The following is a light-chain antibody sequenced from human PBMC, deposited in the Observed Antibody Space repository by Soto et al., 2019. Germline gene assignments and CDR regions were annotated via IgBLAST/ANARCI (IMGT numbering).Light chain of an antibody. CDR3: QQYKNWPPWT. V-gene: IGKV3-15*01. J-gene: IGKJ1*01. CDR1: QSVSSD. Sequence: EILMTQSPAALSVSPGERATLSCRASQSVSSDLAWYQQKPGQAPRLLIYGASTRATGIPVSFSGSGPGTEFTLTISSLQSEDFTVYYCQQYKNWPPWTFGQGTKVEI. CDR2: GAS.